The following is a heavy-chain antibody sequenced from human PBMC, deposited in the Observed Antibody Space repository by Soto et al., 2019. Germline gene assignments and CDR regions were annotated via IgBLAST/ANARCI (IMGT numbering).Heavy chain of an antibody. D-gene: IGHD1-26*01. V-gene: IGHV3-30-3*01. CDR1: GFTFSSYA. CDR3: ARVGGSHYLAHFDY. Sequence: QVQLVESGGGVVQPGRSLRLSCAASGFTFSSYAMHWVRQAPGKGLEWVAVISYDGSNKYYADSVKGRFTIPRDNSKNTLYLQMNSLRAEDTAVYYCARVGGSHYLAHFDYWGQGTLVTVSS. CDR2: ISYDGSNK. J-gene: IGHJ4*02.